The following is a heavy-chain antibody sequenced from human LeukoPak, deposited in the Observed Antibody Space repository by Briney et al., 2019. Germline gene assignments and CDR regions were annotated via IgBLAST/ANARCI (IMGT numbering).Heavy chain of an antibody. V-gene: IGHV4-34*01. CDR1: GGSFSGYY. CDR3: ARSVYCSGGSCYRVYFDY. J-gene: IGHJ4*02. D-gene: IGHD2-15*01. CDR2: INHSGST. Sequence: SETLSLTCAVYGGSFSGYYWSWIRQPPGKGLEWIGEINHSGSTNYNPSLKSRVTISVDTSKNQFSLKLSSVTAADTAVYYCARSVYCSGGSCYRVYFDYWGQGTLVTVSS.